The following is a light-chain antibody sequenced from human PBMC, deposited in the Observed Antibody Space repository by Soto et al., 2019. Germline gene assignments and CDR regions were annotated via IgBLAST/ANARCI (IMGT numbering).Light chain of an antibody. V-gene: IGKV3-15*01. CDR2: GAS. J-gene: IGKJ4*01. Sequence: EIVMTQSPATLSVSPGERATLSCRASQSVSSNLAWYQQNPGQAPRLLIYGASTRATGIPARLSGSGSGTEFTLTISSLRSEDFAVYYCQQYHKWSLTFGGGTQVEIK. CDR3: QQYHKWSLT. CDR1: QSVSSN.